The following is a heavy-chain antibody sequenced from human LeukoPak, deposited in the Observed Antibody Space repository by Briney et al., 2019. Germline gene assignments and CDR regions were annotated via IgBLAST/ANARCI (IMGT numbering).Heavy chain of an antibody. CDR2: ISSSGDST. V-gene: IGHV3-64*01. D-gene: IGHD6-19*01. J-gene: IGHJ4*02. Sequence: GGSLRLSCEASGFTFSSYAMHWVRQAPGKGLEYVSAISSSGDSTYYANSVKGRFTISRDNSKNTLYLQMGSLRAEDMAVYYCARDVFPYSRGWFDYWGQGTLVTVSA. CDR1: GFTFSSYA. CDR3: ARDVFPYSRGWFDY.